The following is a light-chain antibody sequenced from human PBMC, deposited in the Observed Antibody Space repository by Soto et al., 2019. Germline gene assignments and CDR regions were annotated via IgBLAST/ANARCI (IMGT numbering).Light chain of an antibody. V-gene: IGKV1-5*03. J-gene: IGKJ1*01. CDR3: QQYNSYPWT. Sequence: DIQMTQSPSSLSACVGDRVSINCRASQSISAWLAWYQQKPGKAPRLLIYKASTLEIGVPSRFSGSGSGTEFTLTISSLQPDDFATYYCQQYNSYPWTFGQGTKVDIK. CDR1: QSISAW. CDR2: KAS.